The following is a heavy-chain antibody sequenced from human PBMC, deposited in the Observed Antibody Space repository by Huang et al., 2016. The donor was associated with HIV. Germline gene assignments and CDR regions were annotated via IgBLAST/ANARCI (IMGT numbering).Heavy chain of an antibody. CDR3: AKEKSYGNWANNWFDP. J-gene: IGHJ5*02. V-gene: IGHV4-59*11. CDR1: GGSISRQY. D-gene: IGHD7-27*01. Sequence: QEQLQESGPGLVKPSETLSLTCTVAGGSISRQYWSWIRQSPGTGLEWIGTIYNTGSTNYNPYLQSRVTIAVDRSKNQFSLNLKSVTAADTALYYCAKEKSYGNWANNWFDPWGQGILVTVSS. CDR2: IYNTGST.